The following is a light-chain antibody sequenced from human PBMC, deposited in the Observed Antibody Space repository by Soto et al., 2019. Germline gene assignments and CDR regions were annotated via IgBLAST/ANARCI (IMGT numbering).Light chain of an antibody. J-gene: IGLJ1*01. CDR1: SGHSSYA. CDR2: VNSDGSH. CDR3: QIWGTSINYV. Sequence: QAVGTQSPSASASLGASVKLPCTLSSGHSSYAIAWHQQQPEKGPRYLMKVNSDGSHTKGDGIPDRFSGSSAGAERYLITSSIQSADEADYYCQIWGTSINYVFGIGTKLTVL. V-gene: IGLV4-69*01.